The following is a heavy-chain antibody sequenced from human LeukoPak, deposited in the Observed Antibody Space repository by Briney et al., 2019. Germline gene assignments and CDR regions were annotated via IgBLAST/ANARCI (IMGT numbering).Heavy chain of an antibody. Sequence: SVKVSCKASGATFSSYAISWVRQAPGQGLEWMGRIIPIFGTANYAQKFQGRGTITTDDSTSPAYMELSSLRSEDTAVYYCARDLGYDSGDDWGQGTLVTVSS. J-gene: IGHJ4*02. V-gene: IGHV1-69*05. CDR1: GATFSSYA. CDR2: IIPIFGTA. CDR3: ARDLGYDSGDD. D-gene: IGHD3-22*01.